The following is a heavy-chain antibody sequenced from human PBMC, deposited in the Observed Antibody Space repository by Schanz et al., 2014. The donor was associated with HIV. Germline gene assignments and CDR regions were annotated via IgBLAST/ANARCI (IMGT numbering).Heavy chain of an antibody. CDR2: ISSSSSYI. V-gene: IGHV3-21*04. CDR3: AKTGWSQGNYYYYYGMDV. CDR1: GFTFSNYG. Sequence: EVQLVESGGGVVQPGRSLRLSCAASGFTFSNYGMHWVRQAPGKGLEWVSSISSSSSYIFYTDSVKGRFTISRDSSKNTVYLQMNSLRAEDTAVYYCAKTGWSQGNYYYYYGMDVWGQGTTVTVSS. J-gene: IGHJ6*02. D-gene: IGHD3-3*01.